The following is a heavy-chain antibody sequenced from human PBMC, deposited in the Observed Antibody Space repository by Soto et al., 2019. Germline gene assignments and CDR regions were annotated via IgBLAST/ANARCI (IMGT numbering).Heavy chain of an antibody. J-gene: IGHJ4*02. CDR2: IYYSGST. CDR3: ERKVEHTGFDY. Sequence: PSETLSLTCTVSGGSISSYCWSWIRQPPGKGLEWIGYIYYSGSTNYNPSLKSRVTISVDTSKNQFSLKLSSVTAADTAVYYCERKVEHTGFDYWGQGTLVTVYS. CDR1: GGSISSYC. V-gene: IGHV4-59*01.